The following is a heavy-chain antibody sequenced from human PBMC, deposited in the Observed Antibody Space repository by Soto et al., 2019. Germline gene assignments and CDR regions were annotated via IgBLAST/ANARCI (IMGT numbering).Heavy chain of an antibody. D-gene: IGHD2-2*01. V-gene: IGHV3-21*01. CDR1: GFTFSSYS. J-gene: IGHJ3*02. CDR2: ISSSSSYI. CDR3: ASVDIVVVPAARLVDRIGGGI. Sequence: VGSLRLSCAASGFTFSSYSMNWVRQAPVKVLEWVSSISSSSSYIYYADSVKGRFTISRDNAKNSLYLQMNSLRAEDTAVYYCASVDIVVVPAARLVDRIGGGIWGQGTMVTVSS.